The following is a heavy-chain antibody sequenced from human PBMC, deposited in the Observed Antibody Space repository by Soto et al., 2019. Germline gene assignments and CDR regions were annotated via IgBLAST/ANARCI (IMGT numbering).Heavy chain of an antibody. CDR1: GFSVSSNY. Sequence: EVPLVESGGGLVQPGGSLRLSCVVSGFSVSSNYMSWVRQAPGKGLDWVSVLYSDGSTYYADSVKGRLTISGHNSKNTLYLQKHRLRTEVTAVYYCARGGGPLMNSVCSPFDFWGQGTLVTVSA. V-gene: IGHV3-53*04. D-gene: IGHD2-15*01. J-gene: IGHJ4*02. CDR3: ARGGGPLMNSVCSPFDF. CDR2: LYSDGST.